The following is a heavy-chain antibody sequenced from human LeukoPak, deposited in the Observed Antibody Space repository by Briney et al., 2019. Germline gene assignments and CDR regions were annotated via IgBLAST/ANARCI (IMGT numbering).Heavy chain of an antibody. CDR2: ISGSGGST. CDR3: AKVLSGYSYGPWDY. CDR1: GFTFSSYA. J-gene: IGHJ4*02. D-gene: IGHD5-18*01. V-gene: IGHV3-23*01. Sequence: PGGSLRLSCAASGFTFSSYAMSWVRQASGKGLEWVSAISGSGGSTYYADSVKGRFTISRDNSKNTLYLQMNSLRAEDTAVYYCAKVLSGYSYGPWDYWGQGTLVTASS.